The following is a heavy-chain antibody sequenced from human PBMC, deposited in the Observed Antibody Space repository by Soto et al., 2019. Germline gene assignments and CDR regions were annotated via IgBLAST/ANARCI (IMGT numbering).Heavy chain of an antibody. J-gene: IGHJ6*02. V-gene: IGHV1-69*06. D-gene: IGHD2-21*02. CDR1: GGTFSSYA. Sequence: SVKVSCKASGGTFSSYAISWVRQAPGQGLEWMGGIIPIFGTANYAQKFQGRVTITADKSTSTAYMELSSLRSEDTAVYYCAIVHCGGDCYRFYYYYGMDVWGQGTTVTVSS. CDR3: AIVHCGGDCYRFYYYYGMDV. CDR2: IIPIFGTA.